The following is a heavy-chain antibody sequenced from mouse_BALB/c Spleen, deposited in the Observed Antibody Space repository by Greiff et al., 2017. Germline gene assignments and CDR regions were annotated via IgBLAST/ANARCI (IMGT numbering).Heavy chain of an antibody. Sequence: DVQLQESGPGLVKPSQSLSLTCTVTGYSITSDYAWNWIRQFPGNKLEWMGYISYSGSTSYNPSLKSRISITRDTSKNQFFLQLNSVTTEDTATYYCARGQDYDYGTWFAYWGQGTLVTVSA. CDR1: GYSITSDYA. CDR3: ARGQDYDYGTWFAY. V-gene: IGHV3-2*02. D-gene: IGHD2-4*01. CDR2: ISYSGST. J-gene: IGHJ3*01.